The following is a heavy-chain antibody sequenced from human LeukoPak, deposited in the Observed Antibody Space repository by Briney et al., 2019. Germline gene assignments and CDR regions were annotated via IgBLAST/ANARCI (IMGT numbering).Heavy chain of an antibody. CDR1: GFTFSDYP. CDR2: IKDDGSEK. CDR3: ARGGHRNLDY. J-gene: IGHJ4*02. V-gene: IGHV3-7*05. Sequence: GGSLRLSCAASGFTFSDYPMTWVPQARGKGREWVANIKDDGSEKYYVDSVKGRFTISRDNAGNSVHLQMNSLRAEDTAVYYCARGGHRNLDYWGQGALVTVSS.